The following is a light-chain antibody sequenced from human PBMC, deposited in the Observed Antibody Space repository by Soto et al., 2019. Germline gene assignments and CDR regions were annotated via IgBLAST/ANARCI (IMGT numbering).Light chain of an antibody. V-gene: IGLV2-11*01. CDR1: SSDVCGYHY. Sequence: QSALTQPRSVYGSPGPSVTLSCTGTSSDVCGYHYVSWYQHQPGKDPKIIIYDVNKRPSGVPDRFSVSKSGNTASLTIAGLQTEDEADYYCCSYAGSYTLVFGGGTELTVL. CDR2: DVN. CDR3: CSYAGSYTLV. J-gene: IGLJ2*01.